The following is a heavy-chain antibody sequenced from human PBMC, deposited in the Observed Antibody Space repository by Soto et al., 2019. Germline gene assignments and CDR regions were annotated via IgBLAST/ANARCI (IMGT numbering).Heavy chain of an antibody. CDR1: GGTFSSYA. Sequence: QVQLVQSGAEVKKPGSSVKVSCKASGGTFSSYAISWVRQAPGQGLEWMGGIIPIFGTANYAQKFQGRVTITADESTSTAYMELISLRSEDTAVYYCASSSHFRDTVPSIDYWGQGTLVTVSS. CDR2: IIPIFGTA. CDR3: ASSSHFRDTVPSIDY. J-gene: IGHJ4*02. D-gene: IGHD5-18*01. V-gene: IGHV1-69*12.